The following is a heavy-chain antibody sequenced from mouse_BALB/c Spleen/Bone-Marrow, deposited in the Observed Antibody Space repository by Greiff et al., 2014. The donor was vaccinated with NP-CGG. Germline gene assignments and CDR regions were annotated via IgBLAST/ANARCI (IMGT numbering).Heavy chain of an antibody. CDR1: GFTFSSYG. Sequence: EVMLVESGGDLVKPGGSLKLSCAASGFTFSSYGMSWVRQTPDKRLEWVATISSGGSYTYYPDSVKGRFTISRDNAKNTLYLQMSSLKSEDTAMYYCARLPPPYGSSYWFAYWGQGTLVTVSA. CDR3: ARLPPPYGSSYWFAY. CDR2: ISSGGSYT. J-gene: IGHJ3*01. D-gene: IGHD1-1*01. V-gene: IGHV5-6*02.